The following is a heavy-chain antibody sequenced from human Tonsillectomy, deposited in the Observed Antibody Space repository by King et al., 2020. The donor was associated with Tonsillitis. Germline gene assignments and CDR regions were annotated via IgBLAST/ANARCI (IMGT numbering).Heavy chain of an antibody. D-gene: IGHD3-16*01. Sequence: VQLVESGGGVVQPGKSLRLSWAASGFSLSSWGMHWVRQAPGRGLGWGAVMGDDGSKEDYSDSVKGRFTISRDISKRTLYLQMNRLRAEDTAVYYCARDGGIGLDYWGQGTLVTVSS. CDR2: MGDDGSKE. V-gene: IGHV3-33*08. CDR3: ARDGGIGLDY. J-gene: IGHJ4*02. CDR1: GFSLSSWG.